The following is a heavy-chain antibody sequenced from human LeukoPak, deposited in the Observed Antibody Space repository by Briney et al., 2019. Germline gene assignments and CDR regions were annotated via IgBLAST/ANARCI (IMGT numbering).Heavy chain of an antibody. CDR2: MSSRGYPT. D-gene: IGHD1-1*01. CDR3: ARVGIALTSPFDY. V-gene: IGHV3-11*01. CDR1: GFTFSDYY. Sequence: PGGSLTLSCLASGFTFSDYYMSWVRQAPGKGLEWISYMSSRGYPTYYAESVKGRFTISRDNAKNTLYLQMHNLRADDTAVYCCARVGIALTSPFDYWGLGTLVAGSS. J-gene: IGHJ4*02.